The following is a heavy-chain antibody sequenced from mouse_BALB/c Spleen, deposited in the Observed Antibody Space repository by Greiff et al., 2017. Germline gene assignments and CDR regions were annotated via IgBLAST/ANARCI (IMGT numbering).Heavy chain of an antibody. CDR2: ISSGGST. V-gene: IGHV5-6-5*01. J-gene: IGHJ3*01. CDR3: ARTDGYYSWFAY. Sequence: EVQLVESGGGLVKPGGSLKLSCAASGFTFSSYAMSWVRQTPEKRLEWVASISSGGSTYYPDSVKGRFTISRDNARNILYLQMSSLRSEDTAMYYCARTDGYYSWFAYWGQGTLVTVSA. D-gene: IGHD2-3*01. CDR1: GFTFSSYA.